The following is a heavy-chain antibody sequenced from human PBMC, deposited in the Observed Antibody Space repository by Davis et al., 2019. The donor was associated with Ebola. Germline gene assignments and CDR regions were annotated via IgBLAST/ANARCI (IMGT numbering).Heavy chain of an antibody. V-gene: IGHV4-39*07. D-gene: IGHD2-15*01. CDR3: ARGRWFDY. J-gene: IGHJ4*02. CDR2: IYYSGST. Sequence: GSLRLSCTVSGGSISSSSYYWGWIRQPPGKGLEWIGSIYYSGSTNYNPSLKSRVTISVDTSKNQFSLKPSSVTAADTAVYYCARGRWFDYWGQGTLVTVSS. CDR1: GGSISSSSYY.